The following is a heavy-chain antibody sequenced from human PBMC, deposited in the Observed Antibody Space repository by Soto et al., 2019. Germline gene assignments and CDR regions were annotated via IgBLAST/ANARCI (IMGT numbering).Heavy chain of an antibody. V-gene: IGHV4-59*02. CDR3: ARWGHPAVKAYDI. CDR2: IHYTGDS. Sequence: SETLSLTCTVSGASVSNYYWNWVRQPPGKGLEWIGYIHYTGDSKYNPSLKSRVTMSVDRSKNQFSLKMTSVTAADTAVYYCARWGHPAVKAYDIWGQGAMVTVSS. CDR1: GASVSNYY. J-gene: IGHJ3*02. D-gene: IGHD2-21*01.